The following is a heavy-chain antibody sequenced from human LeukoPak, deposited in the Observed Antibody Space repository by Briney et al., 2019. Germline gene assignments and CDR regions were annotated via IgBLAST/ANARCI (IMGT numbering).Heavy chain of an antibody. D-gene: IGHD1-26*01. CDR1: GFTFSSYG. CDR2: ISFDGSNQ. V-gene: IGHV3-30*18. CDR3: ANPPEVGATVGYFDY. Sequence: LAGGSLRLSCAASGFTFSSYGMHWVRQAPGKGLEWVALISFDGSNQYYADSVKGRFTISRDNSKNTLYLQMNSLRAEDTAVYYCANPPEVGATVGYFDYWGQGTLVTVSS. J-gene: IGHJ4*02.